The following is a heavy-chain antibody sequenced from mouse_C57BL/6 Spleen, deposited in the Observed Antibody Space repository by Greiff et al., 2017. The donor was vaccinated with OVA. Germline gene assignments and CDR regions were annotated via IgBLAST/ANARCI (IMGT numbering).Heavy chain of an antibody. Sequence: VKLQQPGAELVRPGSSVKLSCKASGYTFTSYWMAWVKQRPGQGLEWIGNIYPSDSETHYNQKFKDKATLTVDKSSSTAYMQLSSLTSEDSAVYYCARSGYDGSPWFAYWGQGTLVTVSA. CDR1: GYTFTSYW. CDR2: IYPSDSET. D-gene: IGHD1-1*01. V-gene: IGHV1-61*01. CDR3: ARSGYDGSPWFAY. J-gene: IGHJ3*01.